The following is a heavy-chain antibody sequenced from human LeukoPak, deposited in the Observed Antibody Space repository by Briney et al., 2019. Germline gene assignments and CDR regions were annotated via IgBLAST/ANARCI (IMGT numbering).Heavy chain of an antibody. CDR2: ISGSGGST. D-gene: IGHD5-12*01. CDR1: GFTFSSYA. Sequence: GSLRLSCAASGFTFSSYAMSWVRQAPGKGLEWVSAISGSGGSTYYADSVKGRFTISRDNAKNSLSLQMNSLRAEDTAVYYCVRDGGVSGYDLLDYWGQGTLATVSS. V-gene: IGHV3-23*01. CDR3: VRDGGVSGYDLLDY. J-gene: IGHJ4*02.